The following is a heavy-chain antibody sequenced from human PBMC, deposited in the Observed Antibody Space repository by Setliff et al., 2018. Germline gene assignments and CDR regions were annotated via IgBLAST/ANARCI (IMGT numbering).Heavy chain of an antibody. V-gene: IGHV4-4*07. CDR2: LYTSGDT. CDR1: GGSISSHY. Sequence: SETLSLTCTVSGGSISSHYWTWIRQPAGKGLEWIGRLYTSGDTNYNPSLKSRVSMSLDTSKNQFSLKLSSVTAADTAVYYCARDRVVVLAGRRGFCFDYWGQGTLVTVSS. CDR3: ARDRVVVLAGRRGFCFDY. J-gene: IGHJ4*02. D-gene: IGHD2-15*01.